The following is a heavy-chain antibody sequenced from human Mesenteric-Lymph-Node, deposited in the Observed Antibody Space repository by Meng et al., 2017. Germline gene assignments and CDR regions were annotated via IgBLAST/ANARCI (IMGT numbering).Heavy chain of an antibody. CDR3: TSVVTAIPL. J-gene: IGHJ4*02. CDR2: IRSKANSYAT. D-gene: IGHD2-21*02. V-gene: IGHV3-73*02. Sequence: GQRVESGGGLVHPGGSLTLSSVASGFTFSGSAMHWVCQASGKGLEWVGRIRSKANSYATAYAASVKGRFTISRDDSKNTAYLQMNSLKTEDTAVYYCTSVVTAIPLWGQGTLVTVSS. CDR1: GFTFSGSA.